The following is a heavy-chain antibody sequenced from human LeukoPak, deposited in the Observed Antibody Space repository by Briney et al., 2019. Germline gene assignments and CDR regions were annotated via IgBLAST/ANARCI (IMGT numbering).Heavy chain of an antibody. CDR2: IYFSGST. V-gene: IGHV4-61*05. CDR1: GGSISSRSYY. Sequence: SETLSLTCTVSGGSISSRSYYWGWIRQPPGKGLEWIGHIYFSGSTDYNPSLKSRVTMSVDTSRNQFSLKLSSVTAADTAVYYCARSGDRHFPFDYWGQGTLVTVSS. CDR3: ARSGDRHFPFDY. D-gene: IGHD3-10*01. J-gene: IGHJ4*02.